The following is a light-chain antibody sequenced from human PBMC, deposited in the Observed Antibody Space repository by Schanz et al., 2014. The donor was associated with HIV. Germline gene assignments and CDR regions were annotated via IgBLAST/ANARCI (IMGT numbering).Light chain of an antibody. V-gene: IGKV1-39*01. J-gene: IGKJ1*01. CDR2: AAS. CDR1: QDISNY. Sequence: DIQMTQSPSSLSASVGDRVTITCQASQDISNYLNWYQQKPGRVPKLLISAASSLQSGVPSRFSGSGSGTEFTLTINSLQPDDSATYYCHQYADSSWSFGLGTKVETK. CDR3: HQYADSSWS.